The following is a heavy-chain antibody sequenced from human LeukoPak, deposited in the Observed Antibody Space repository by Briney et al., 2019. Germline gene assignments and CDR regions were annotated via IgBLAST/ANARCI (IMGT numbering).Heavy chain of an antibody. V-gene: IGHV4-38-2*01. D-gene: IGHD2/OR15-2a*01. CDR2: FFQSEKS. Sequence: SETLSLTCAISGHSTTRGYYWAWFRQSPGKGLEWIATFFQSEKSFYNASLKSRVIMSLDTSKSQFSLYLTSVTAADTAVYYCARVLPVPYLLDSWGQGTHVTVSS. CDR1: GHSTTRGYY. CDR3: ARVLPVPYLLDS. J-gene: IGHJ4*02.